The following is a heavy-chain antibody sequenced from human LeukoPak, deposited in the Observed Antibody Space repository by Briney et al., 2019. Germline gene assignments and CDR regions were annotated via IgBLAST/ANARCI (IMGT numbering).Heavy chain of an antibody. CDR1: GGTFSSYA. J-gene: IGHJ5*02. D-gene: IGHD6-19*01. CDR3: ARETPYSSGWYNWFDP. Sequence: GSSVKVSCKASGGTFSSYAISWVRQAPGQGLEWMGGIIPIFGTANYAQKFQGRVTITADESTSTAYMELSSLRSEDTAVYYCARETPYSSGWYNWFDPWGQGTLVTVPS. V-gene: IGHV1-69*01. CDR2: IIPIFGTA.